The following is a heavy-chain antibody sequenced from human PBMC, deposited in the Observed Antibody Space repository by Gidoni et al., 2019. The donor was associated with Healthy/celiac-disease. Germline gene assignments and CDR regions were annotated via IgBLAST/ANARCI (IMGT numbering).Heavy chain of an antibody. J-gene: IGHJ4*02. CDR1: GFTFSSYT. D-gene: IGHD4-17*01. CDR3: AKDILYGASTYFDY. V-gene: IGHV3-23*01. CDR2: ISGSGGST. Sequence: EVQLLESGGGLVLPGGSLRLPCAASGFTFSSYTMSWVRQAPGKGLEWVSDISGSGGSTYYADSVKGRFTISRDNSKNTLYLQMNSLRAEDTAVYYCAKDILYGASTYFDYWGQGTLVTVSS.